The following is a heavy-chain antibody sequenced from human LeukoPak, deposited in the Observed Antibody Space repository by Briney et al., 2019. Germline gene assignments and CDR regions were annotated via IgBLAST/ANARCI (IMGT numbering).Heavy chain of an antibody. CDR2: INHSGST. Sequence: ETLSLTCAVYGGSFSGYSWSWIRQPPGKGLEWIGEINHSGSTNYNPSLKSRVTISVDTSKNQFSLKLSSVTAADTAVYYCAREPGGREVYFDYWGQGTLVTVSS. CDR1: GGSFSGYS. D-gene: IGHD1-14*01. J-gene: IGHJ4*02. CDR3: AREPGGREVYFDY. V-gene: IGHV4-34*01.